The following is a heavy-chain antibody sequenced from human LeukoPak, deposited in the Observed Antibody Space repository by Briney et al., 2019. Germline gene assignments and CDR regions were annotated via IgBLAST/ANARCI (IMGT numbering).Heavy chain of an antibody. CDR1: GGSISSYY. CDR3: AKTRNSSNNYYYYYMDV. J-gene: IGHJ6*03. CDR2: IYTSGST. D-gene: IGHD4-11*01. V-gene: IGHV4-4*09. Sequence: PSETLSLTCTVSGGSISSYYWNWIRQPPGKGLEWIGYIYTSGSTNYNPSLKSRVTISVDTSKNQFSLKLSSVTAADTAVYYCAKTRNSSNNYYYYYMDVWGKGTTVTVSS.